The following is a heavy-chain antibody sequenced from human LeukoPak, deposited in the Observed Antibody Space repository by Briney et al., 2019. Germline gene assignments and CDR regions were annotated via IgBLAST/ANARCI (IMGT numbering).Heavy chain of an antibody. CDR1: GGSISSGGYS. D-gene: IGHD3-10*01. V-gene: IGHV4-30-2*01. CDR2: IYHSGST. Sequence: SETLSLTCAASGGSISSGGYSWSWIRQPPGKGLEWIGYIYHSGSTYYNPSLKSRVTISVGRSKNQFSLKLSSVTAADTAVYYCARAGYGSGSYPPPLYYYYGMDVWGQGTTVTVSS. J-gene: IGHJ6*02. CDR3: ARAGYGSGSYPPPLYYYYGMDV.